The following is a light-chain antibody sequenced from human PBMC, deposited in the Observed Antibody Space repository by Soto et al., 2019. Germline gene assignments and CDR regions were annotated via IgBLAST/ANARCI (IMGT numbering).Light chain of an antibody. CDR1: QSVLYSSNNRNY. CDR2: WAS. CDR3: QQYYSSPFT. J-gene: IGKJ2*01. Sequence: DIVMTQSPDSLAVSLGERVTIHCKSSQSVLYSSNNRNYFAWYQQKPGQPPKLLIYWASTRESGVPDRFSGSGSGTEFTLPISSRQAADVAVYYCQQYYSSPFTFGQGTKLEI. V-gene: IGKV4-1*01.